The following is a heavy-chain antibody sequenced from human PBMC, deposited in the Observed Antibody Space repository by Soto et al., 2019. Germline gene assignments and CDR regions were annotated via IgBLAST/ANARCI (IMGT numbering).Heavy chain of an antibody. CDR1: GYSFTNYW. J-gene: IGHJ3*02. Sequence: EVQLVQSGAEVKKPGESLRISCKGSGYSFTNYWISWVRQMPGKGLEWMGRIDPSDSYTNYSPSFQGHVTISADQSISTAYLQWSSLKASDTAMYYCASYDRSAYNGFDIWGQGTMVTVSS. D-gene: IGHD3-22*01. CDR3: ASYDRSAYNGFDI. V-gene: IGHV5-10-1*01. CDR2: IDPSDSYT.